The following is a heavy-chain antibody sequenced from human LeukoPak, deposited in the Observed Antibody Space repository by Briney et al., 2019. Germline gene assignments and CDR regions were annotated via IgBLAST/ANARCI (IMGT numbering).Heavy chain of an antibody. CDR2: IYYSGST. D-gene: IGHD4-17*01. CDR3: ARLKTTVTTLSGGGFRYYYMDV. V-gene: IGHV4-59*12. CDR1: GGSISGYY. J-gene: IGHJ6*03. Sequence: PSETLSLTCTVSGGSISGYYWSWIRQPPGKGLEWIGYIYYSGSTNYNPSLKSRVTMSVDTSKNQFSLKLSSVTAADTAVYYCARLKTTVTTLSGGGFRYYYMDVWGKGTTVTISS.